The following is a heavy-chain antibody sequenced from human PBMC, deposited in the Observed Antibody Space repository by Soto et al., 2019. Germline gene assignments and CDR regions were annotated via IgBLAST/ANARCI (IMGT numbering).Heavy chain of an antibody. Sequence: SETLSLTCTVSGGSLSSYYWSWIRPPPGKGLEWIGYIYYSGSTNYNPSLKSRVTISVDTSKNQFSLKLSSVTAADTAVYLRSGSLAYHYYMDGRGKGTTVTVSS. J-gene: IGHJ6*03. D-gene: IGHD3-10*01. CDR2: IYYSGST. CDR1: GGSLSSYY. V-gene: IGHV4-59*01. CDR3: SGSLAYHYYMDG.